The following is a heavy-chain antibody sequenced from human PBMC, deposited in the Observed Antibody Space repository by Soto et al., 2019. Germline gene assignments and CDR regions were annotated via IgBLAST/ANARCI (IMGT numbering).Heavy chain of an antibody. CDR2: IYYSGRT. CDR3: SSRLTEATTTGDGFDI. J-gene: IGHJ3*02. Sequence: QVQLQESGPGLVKPSETLSLTCTVSNGSIVNYYWSWIRQPPGKGLEWIGFIYYSGRTNYNPSLKSRDTNSVDMTNNHHCMRLSSVTAADTAVYYCSSRLTEATTTGDGFDIWGQGTMVTVSS. D-gene: IGHD3-9*01. CDR1: NGSIVNYY. V-gene: IGHV4-59*01.